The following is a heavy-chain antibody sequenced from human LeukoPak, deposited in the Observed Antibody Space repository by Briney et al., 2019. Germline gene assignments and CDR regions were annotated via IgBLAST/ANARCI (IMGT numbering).Heavy chain of an antibody. J-gene: IGHJ6*02. CDR3: ARALWSGPVYYGMDV. CDR2: ISSTSSYI. V-gene: IGHV3-21*01. Sequence: GGSLRLSCAASGFSVSTSFMSWVRQAPGKGLEWVSSISSTSSYIYYADSMKGRFTISRDNAKNSLYLQMNSLRAEDTAVCYCARALWSGPVYYGMDVWGQGTTVTVSS. CDR1: GFSVSTSF. D-gene: IGHD3-10*01.